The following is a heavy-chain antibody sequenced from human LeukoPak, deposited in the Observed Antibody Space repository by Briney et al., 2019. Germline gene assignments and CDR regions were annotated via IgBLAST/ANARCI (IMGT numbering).Heavy chain of an antibody. Sequence: ASVKVSCKASGYTFTSYYMHWVRQAPGQGLEWMGIINPSGGSTSYAQKFQGRVTMTRDTSTSTVYMELSSLRSEDTAVYYCARGGTTQYYYDSSGYWFDYWGQGTLVTVSS. V-gene: IGHV1-46*01. CDR3: ARGGTTQYYYDSSGYWFDY. CDR2: INPSGGST. J-gene: IGHJ4*02. CDR1: GYTFTSYY. D-gene: IGHD3-22*01.